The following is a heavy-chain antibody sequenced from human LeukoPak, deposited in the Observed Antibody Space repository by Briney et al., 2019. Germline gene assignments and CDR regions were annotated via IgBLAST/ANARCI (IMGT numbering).Heavy chain of an antibody. CDR3: AKGPDYYDSSGYYAY. CDR1: GFTFSSYA. V-gene: IGHV3-23*01. D-gene: IGHD3-22*01. Sequence: GSLRLSCAASGFTFSSYAMTWVRQAPGKGLEWVAVISGSGGSTYYADSVKGRFTISRDNSKNTLYLQMNSLRAEDTAVYYCAKGPDYYDSSGYYAYWGQGTLVTVSS. J-gene: IGHJ4*02. CDR2: ISGSGGST.